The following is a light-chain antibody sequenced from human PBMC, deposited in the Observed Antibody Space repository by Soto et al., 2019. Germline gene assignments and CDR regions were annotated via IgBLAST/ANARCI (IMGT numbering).Light chain of an antibody. J-gene: IGKJ1*01. CDR1: QSISIG. CDR3: QQYNSYSRT. V-gene: IGKV1-5*03. CDR2: KAS. Sequence: IQMTQSPSTLSASVGDRFTITCRSSQSISIGLAWYQQKPGKAPKLLIYKASSLGSGVPSRFSGSGSGTEFTLTISSLQPDDFATYYCQQYNSYSRTFGQGTKVDI.